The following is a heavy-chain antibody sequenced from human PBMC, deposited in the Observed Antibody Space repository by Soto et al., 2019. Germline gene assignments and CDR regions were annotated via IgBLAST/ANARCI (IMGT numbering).Heavy chain of an antibody. CDR2: ISHDGINK. J-gene: IGHJ4*02. D-gene: IGHD2-21*02. CDR3: ARDSSKMSPYHIVVVTAIHPSLMFDY. Sequence: GGSLRLSCAASGFTFSSYAMNWVRQAPGKGLEWVALISHDGINKYYADSVRGRFTISRDSSTNTLYLQMNSLRAEDTAVYYCARDSSKMSPYHIVVVTAIHPSLMFDYWGQGTLVTVSS. CDR1: GFTFSSYA. V-gene: IGHV3-30-3*01.